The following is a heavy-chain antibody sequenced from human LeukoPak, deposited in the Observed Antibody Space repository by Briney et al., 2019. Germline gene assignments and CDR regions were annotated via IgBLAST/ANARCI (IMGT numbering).Heavy chain of an antibody. V-gene: IGHV3-48*03. CDR2: ISSSGSTI. Sequence: AGRSLRLSCAASGFTFSSYEMNWVRKAPGKGLEWVSYISSSGSTIYYADSVKGRFTISRDNAKNSLYLQMNSLRAEDTAVYYCARKGVAAADYWGQGTLVTVSS. D-gene: IGHD6-13*01. CDR3: ARKGVAAADY. J-gene: IGHJ4*02. CDR1: GFTFSSYE.